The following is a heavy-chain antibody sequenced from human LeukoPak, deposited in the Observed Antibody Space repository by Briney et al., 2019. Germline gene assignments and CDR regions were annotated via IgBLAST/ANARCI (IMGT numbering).Heavy chain of an antibody. J-gene: IGHJ4*02. V-gene: IGHV3-23*01. D-gene: IGHD2-8*02. CDR2: IFPSGGEI. CDR3: ATYRQVLLPFES. Sequence: GGSLRLSCAASGFTFSTFAMIGVRQPPGKGLEWVSSIFPSGGEIHYADSVRGRFTISRDNSKSTLSLQMNSLRAEDTAIYYCATYRQVLLPFESWGQGTLVTVSS. CDR1: GFTFSTFA.